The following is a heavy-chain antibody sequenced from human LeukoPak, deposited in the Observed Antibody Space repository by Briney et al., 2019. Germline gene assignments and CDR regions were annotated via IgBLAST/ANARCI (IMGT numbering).Heavy chain of an antibody. J-gene: IGHJ6*02. CDR1: GYTFTGYY. CDR3: ARGLTMVRGVLDYYYGMDV. V-gene: IGHV1-2*02. CDR2: INPNSGGT. Sequence: VASVKVSRKASGYTFTGYYMHWVRQAPGQGPEWMGWINPNSGGTNYAQKFQGSVTITRDTSISTAYMELSRLRSDDTAVYYCARGLTMVRGVLDYYYGMDVWGQGTTVTVSS. D-gene: IGHD3-10*01.